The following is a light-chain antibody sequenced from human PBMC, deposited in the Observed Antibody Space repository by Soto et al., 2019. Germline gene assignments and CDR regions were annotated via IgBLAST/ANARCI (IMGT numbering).Light chain of an antibody. Sequence: EIVLTQSPATLSLSPGERATLSCRASQSVSSYLAWYQQKPGQAPRLLIYDASNRATGIPARFSGSGSGTDFTLTISSLEPEDFAVYYSPPPSKWPLFPYGQLPRLEI. CDR3: PPPSKWPLFP. V-gene: IGKV3-11*01. CDR2: DAS. J-gene: IGKJ5*01. CDR1: QSVSSY.